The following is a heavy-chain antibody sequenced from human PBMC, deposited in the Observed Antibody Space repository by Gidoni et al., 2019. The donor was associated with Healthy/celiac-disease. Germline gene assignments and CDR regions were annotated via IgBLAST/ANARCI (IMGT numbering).Heavy chain of an antibody. D-gene: IGHD3-22*01. V-gene: IGHV3-11*01. CDR1: GITFSDDY. Sequence: QVQLVESGGGLVKPGGALRLSCAASGITFSDDYMRWIRQAPRKGLEWFSYISSSGSTIYYADSVKGRFTISRDNAKNSLYLQMNSLRAEDTAVYYCARAGKYYYDSSGLFDFWGQGTLVTVSS. CDR2: ISSSGSTI. CDR3: ARAGKYYYDSSGLFDF. J-gene: IGHJ4*02.